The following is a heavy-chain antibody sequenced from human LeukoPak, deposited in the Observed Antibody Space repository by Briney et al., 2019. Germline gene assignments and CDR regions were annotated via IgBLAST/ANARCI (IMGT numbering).Heavy chain of an antibody. CDR3: ARARPSIAAAAYLRPYNWFDP. CDR2: MNPNSGNT. J-gene: IGHJ5*02. Sequence: ASVKVSCKASGYTFTSYDINWVRQATGQGLEWMGWMNPNSGNTGYAQKFQGRVTMTRNTSISTAYMELSSLRSEDTAVYYCARARPSIAAAAYLRPYNWFDPWGQGTLVTVSS. D-gene: IGHD6-13*01. V-gene: IGHV1-8*01. CDR1: GYTFTSYD.